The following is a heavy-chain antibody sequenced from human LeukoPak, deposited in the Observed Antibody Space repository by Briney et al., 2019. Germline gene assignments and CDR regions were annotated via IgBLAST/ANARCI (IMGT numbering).Heavy chain of an antibody. CDR3: ARCRGYEDAFDI. CDR1: GGSISSGGYY. Sequence: PSETLSLTCTVSGGSISSGGYYWNWIRQPPGKGLEWIGYIYHSGSTYYNPSLKSRVTISVDRSKNQFSLKLSSVTAADTAVYYCARCRGYEDAFDIWGQGTMVTASS. J-gene: IGHJ3*02. D-gene: IGHD3-22*01. V-gene: IGHV4-30-2*01. CDR2: IYHSGST.